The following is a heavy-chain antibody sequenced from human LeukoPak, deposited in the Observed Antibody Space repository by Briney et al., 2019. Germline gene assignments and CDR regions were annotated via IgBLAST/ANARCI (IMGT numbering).Heavy chain of an antibody. V-gene: IGHV4-31*03. CDR1: GGSISSGGYY. D-gene: IGHD2-2*02. CDR2: IYCSGST. CDR3: ARSGRVCSSTSCYIAY. J-gene: IGHJ4*02. Sequence: SETLSLTCTVSGGSISSGGYYWGWIRQHPGKGLEWIGYIYCSGSTYYNPSLKSRVTISVDTSKNQFSLKLSSVTAADTAVYYCARSGRVCSSTSCYIAYWGQGTLVTVSS.